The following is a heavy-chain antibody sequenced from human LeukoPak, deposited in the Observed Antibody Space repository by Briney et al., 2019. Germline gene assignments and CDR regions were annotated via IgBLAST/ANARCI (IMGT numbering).Heavy chain of an antibody. CDR2: ISYDGSNK. J-gene: IGHJ6*04. Sequence: GGSLRLSCAASGFTFSSYSMNWVRQAPGKGLEWVAVISYDGSNKYYADSVKGRFTVSRDNSKNTLYLQMNSLRAEDTAVYYCAKDTYYYGLDYYYGMDVWGKGTTVTVSS. CDR1: GFTFSSYS. D-gene: IGHD3-10*01. CDR3: AKDTYYYGLDYYYGMDV. V-gene: IGHV3-30*18.